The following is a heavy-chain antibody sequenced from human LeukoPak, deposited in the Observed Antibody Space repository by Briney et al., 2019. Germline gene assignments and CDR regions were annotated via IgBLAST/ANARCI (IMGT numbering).Heavy chain of an antibody. Sequence: SVKVSCKASGGTFSSYAISWVRQAPGQGLEWMGRIIPILGIANYAQKFQGRVTITADKSTSTAYMELSSLRSEDTAVYYCARDAXFVXVPAANAHGMDVWGQGTTVTVSS. CDR2: IIPILGIA. CDR3: ARDAXFVXVPAANAHGMDV. V-gene: IGHV1-69*04. D-gene: IGHD2-2*01. CDR1: GGTFSSYA. J-gene: IGHJ6*02.